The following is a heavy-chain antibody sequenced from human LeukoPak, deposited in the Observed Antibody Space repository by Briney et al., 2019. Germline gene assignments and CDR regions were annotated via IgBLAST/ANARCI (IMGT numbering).Heavy chain of an antibody. CDR1: GFSFSKFA. Sequence: GGSLRFSCAASGFSFSKFAMHWVRQAPGRGLESVSGISYNGDGTYYANSVKGRFTISRDNSKKTLYLQVGSLRVEDMGVYYCARGHFWSGYTYQDYFYYMDVWGKGAAVTVSS. CDR3: ARGHFWSGYTYQDYFYYMDV. V-gene: IGHV3-64*01. CDR2: ISYNGDGT. D-gene: IGHD3-3*02. J-gene: IGHJ6*03.